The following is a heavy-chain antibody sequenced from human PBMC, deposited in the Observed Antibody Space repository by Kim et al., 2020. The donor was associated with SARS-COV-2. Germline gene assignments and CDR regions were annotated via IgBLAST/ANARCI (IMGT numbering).Heavy chain of an antibody. V-gene: IGHV1-69*13. J-gene: IGHJ6*02. CDR1: GGTFSSYA. CDR2: IIPIFGTA. CDR3: ASLGYCRGRSCYLTLYGMDV. D-gene: IGHD2-15*01. Sequence: SVKVSCKASGGTFSSYAISWVRQAPGQGLEWMGGIIPIFGTANYAQKFQGRVTITADESTSTAYMELSSMRSEDTAVYYCASLGYCRGRSCYLTLYGMDVWGQGTTVTVSS.